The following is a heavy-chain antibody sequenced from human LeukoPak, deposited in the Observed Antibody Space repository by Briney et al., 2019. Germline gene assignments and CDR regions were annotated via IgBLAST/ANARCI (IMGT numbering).Heavy chain of an antibody. J-gene: IGHJ3*02. CDR3: ARAAAVAGTRNDAFDI. V-gene: IGHV1-2*02. CDR1: GYTFTGYY. Sequence: ASVKVSCKASGYTFTGYYMHWVRQAPGQGLEWMGWINPNSGGTNYAQKFQGRVTMTRDTSISTAYMELSRPRSDNTAVYYCARAAAVAGTRNDAFDIWGQGTMVTVSS. D-gene: IGHD6-19*01. CDR2: INPNSGGT.